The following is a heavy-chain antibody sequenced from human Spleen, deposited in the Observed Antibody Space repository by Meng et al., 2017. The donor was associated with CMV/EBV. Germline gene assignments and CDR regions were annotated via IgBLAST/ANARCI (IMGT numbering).Heavy chain of an antibody. J-gene: IGHJ5*02. Sequence: SGYSFTNYGITWVRQAPGQGLEWMGWISTYNDNTNYAQKSRGRVTMTTDTSSNTAYMELKSLRSDDTAVYYCARGGYQQLSRRWWFDPWGQGTLVTVSS. CDR1: GYSFTNYG. V-gene: IGHV1-18*01. CDR2: ISTYNDNT. D-gene: IGHD2-2*01. CDR3: ARGGYQQLSRRWWFDP.